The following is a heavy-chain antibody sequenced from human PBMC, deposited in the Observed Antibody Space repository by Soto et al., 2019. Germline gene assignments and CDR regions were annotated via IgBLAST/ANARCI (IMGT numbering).Heavy chain of an antibody. CDR3: ARAGYCSGGSCYGGLWFDP. Sequence: PSETLSLTCTVSGGSISSSNYYWGWLRQPPGKGLEWIGSIYYSGSTYYNPSLKSRVTISVDTSKNQFSLKLSSVTAADTAVYYCARAGYCSGGSCYGGLWFDPWGQGTLVTVSS. D-gene: IGHD2-15*01. V-gene: IGHV4-39*01. CDR1: GGSISSSNYY. J-gene: IGHJ5*02. CDR2: IYYSGST.